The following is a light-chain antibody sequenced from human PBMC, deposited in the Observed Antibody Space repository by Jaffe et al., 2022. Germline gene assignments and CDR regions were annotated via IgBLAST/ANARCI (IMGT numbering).Light chain of an antibody. J-gene: IGKJ1*01. CDR3: QQYKSHRT. V-gene: IGKV1-5*03. CDR1: ESISSW. CDR2: KAS. Sequence: DIQMTQSPSTLSASVGDRVTITCRASESISSWLAWYQQKPGKAPKLLIYKASSLESGVPSRFSGSGSGTEFTLTISSLQPDDFATYYCQQYKSHRTFGQGTKVEI.